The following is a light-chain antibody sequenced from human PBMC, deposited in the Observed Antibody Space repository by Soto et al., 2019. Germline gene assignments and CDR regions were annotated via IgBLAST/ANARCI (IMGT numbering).Light chain of an antibody. CDR1: QSISSY. V-gene: IGKV3-15*01. Sequence: EVVLTQSPDTLSLPPGERATLSCRASQSISSYLAWYQQKPGQAPRLLIYDTSTRATGIPARFSGSGSGTEFTLTINSLQSEDLAVYYCQQYNNWFLISFGQGTRLEI. CDR2: DTS. J-gene: IGKJ5*01. CDR3: QQYNNWFLIS.